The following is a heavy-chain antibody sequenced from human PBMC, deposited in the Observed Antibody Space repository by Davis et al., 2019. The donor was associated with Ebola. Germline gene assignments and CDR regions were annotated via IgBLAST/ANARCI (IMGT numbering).Heavy chain of an antibody. CDR1: GLAFSSYF. CDR2: IKQDGGAT. J-gene: IGHJ4*02. CDR3: VNYYRGWAYYFHY. V-gene: IGHV3-7*01. Sequence: GESLKISCAASGLAFSSYFMGWVRQAPGKGLEWVANIKQDGGATYYVDSVKGRFTISRDNAKNSLYLQMNSLRAEDTAVYYCVNYYRGWAYYFHYWGQGALVTVSS. D-gene: IGHD3-10*01.